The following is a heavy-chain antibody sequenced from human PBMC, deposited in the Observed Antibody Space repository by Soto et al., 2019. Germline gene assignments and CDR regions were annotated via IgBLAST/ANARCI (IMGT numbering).Heavy chain of an antibody. CDR3: AKGGVGYSYGYFDY. J-gene: IGHJ4*02. D-gene: IGHD5-18*01. CDR1: GFTFSSYA. Sequence: EEQLLESGGGLVQPGGSLRLSCAASGFTFSSYAMSWVRQAPGKGLEWVSSISGSGGSTYYADSVKGRFTISRDNSKNTLYLQMNSLRAEDTVLYYCAKGGVGYSYGYFDYGGQGTLVTVSS. CDR2: ISGSGGST. V-gene: IGHV3-23*01.